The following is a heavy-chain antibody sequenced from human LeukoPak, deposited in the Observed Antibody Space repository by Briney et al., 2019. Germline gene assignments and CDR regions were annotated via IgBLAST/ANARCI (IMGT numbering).Heavy chain of an antibody. V-gene: IGHV3-23*01. D-gene: IGHD5-12*01. CDR2: ISDNGGNT. J-gene: IGHJ4*02. CDR1: GFTFSTYD. CDR3: AKASGYDFYDSFDY. Sequence: GGSLRLSCAASGFTFSTYDMSWVRQAPGKGLEWVSIISDNGGNTYHADSVKGRFTISRDNSKNTVYLQMNSLRAEDTAVYYCAKASGYDFYDSFDYWGQGTLVTVSS.